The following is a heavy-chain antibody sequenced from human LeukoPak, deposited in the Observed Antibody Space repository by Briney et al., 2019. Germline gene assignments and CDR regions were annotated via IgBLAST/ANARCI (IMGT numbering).Heavy chain of an antibody. V-gene: IGHV4-30-4*07. CDR1: GGSISSGGYT. Sequence: SETLSLTCAVSGGSISSGGYTWSWIRQPPGKGLEWIGFIYDSGSTYYNPSLKSRVTISVDTSKNHFSLNFNSVTAADTAIYYCARIDSSGYYYGVDDWGQGTLVTVSS. D-gene: IGHD3-22*01. CDR2: IYDSGST. J-gene: IGHJ4*02. CDR3: ARIDSSGYYYGVDD.